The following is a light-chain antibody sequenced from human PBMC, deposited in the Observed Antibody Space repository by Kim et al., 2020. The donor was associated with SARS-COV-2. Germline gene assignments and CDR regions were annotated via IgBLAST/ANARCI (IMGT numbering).Light chain of an antibody. CDR1: QSVSSC. CDR3: QQRSNWPQLT. V-gene: IGKV3-11*01. Sequence: SPGERATLSCRASQSVSSCLAWYQQKPGQAPRLLIYDASNRATGIPARFSGSGSGTDFTLTISSLESEDFAVYYCQQRSNWPQLTFGGGTKVDIK. CDR2: DAS. J-gene: IGKJ4*01.